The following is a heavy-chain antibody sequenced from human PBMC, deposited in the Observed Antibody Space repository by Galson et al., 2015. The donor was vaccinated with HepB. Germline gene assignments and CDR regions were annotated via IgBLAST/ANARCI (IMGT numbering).Heavy chain of an antibody. CDR2: IYPGDSDT. CDR1: GYSFTSYW. J-gene: IGHJ6*03. Sequence: QSGAEVKKPGESLKISCKGSGYSFTSYWIGWVRQMPGKGLEWMGIIYPGDSDTRYSPSFQGQVTISADKSISTAYLQWSSLKASDTAMYYCARTTYYDILTGYNPYSYYMDVWGKGTTVTVSS. CDR3: ARTTYYDILTGYNPYSYYMDV. D-gene: IGHD3-9*01. V-gene: IGHV5-51*03.